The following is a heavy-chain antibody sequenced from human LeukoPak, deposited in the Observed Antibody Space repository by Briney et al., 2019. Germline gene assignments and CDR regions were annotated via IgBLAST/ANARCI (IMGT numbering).Heavy chain of an antibody. CDR2: IYYSGST. CDR1: GGSISSGGYS. CDR3: ARGAYYDSSGYYYGSYFDY. J-gene: IGHJ4*02. Sequence: SETLSLTCAVSGGSISSGGYSWSWIRQPPGKGLEWIGYIYYSGSTYYNPSLKSRVTISVDTSKNQFSLKLSSVTAADTAVYYCARGAYYDSSGYYYGSYFDYWGQGTLVTVSS. D-gene: IGHD3-22*01. V-gene: IGHV4-30-4*07.